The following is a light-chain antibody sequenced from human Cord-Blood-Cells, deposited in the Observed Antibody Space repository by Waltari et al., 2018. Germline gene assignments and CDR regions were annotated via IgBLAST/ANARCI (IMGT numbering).Light chain of an antibody. CDR1: SSDVGSYTL. CDR3: CSYAGSSTFVV. J-gene: IGLJ2*01. CDR2: EGS. V-gene: IGLV2-23*03. Sequence: QSALTQPASVSGSPGQSITISCTGTSSDVGSYTLVSWYQQHPGKAPKLMIYEGSKRPSGVSNRFSGSKSGNTASLTISGLQAEDEADYYCCSYAGSSTFVVFGGGTKLTAL.